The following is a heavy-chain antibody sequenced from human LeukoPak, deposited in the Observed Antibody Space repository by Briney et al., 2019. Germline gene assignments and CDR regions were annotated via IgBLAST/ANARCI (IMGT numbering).Heavy chain of an antibody. CDR3: ARVRQDDIVVVTAINWYFDL. D-gene: IGHD2-21*02. CDR2: IIPIFGTA. Sequence: SVKVSCKASGGTFSSYAISWVRQAPGQGLEWMGGIIPIFGTANCAQKFQGRVTITADESTGTAYMELSSLRSEDTAVYYCARVRQDDIVVVTAINWYFDLWGRGTLVTVSS. CDR1: GGTFSSYA. V-gene: IGHV1-69*13. J-gene: IGHJ2*01.